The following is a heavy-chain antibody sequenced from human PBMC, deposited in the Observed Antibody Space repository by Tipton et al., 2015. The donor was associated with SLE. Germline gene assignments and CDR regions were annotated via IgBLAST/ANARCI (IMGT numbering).Heavy chain of an antibody. CDR1: GGTFSSYA. Sequence: QSGAEVKKPGSSVKVSCKASGGTFSSYAISWVRQAPGQGLEWMGGIIPIFGTANYAQKFQGRVTITTDESTSTAYMELSSLRSEATAVYYCARGVKQLVRTEYFQHWGQGTLVPVSS. J-gene: IGHJ1*01. V-gene: IGHV1-69*05. D-gene: IGHD6-6*01. CDR3: ARGVKQLVRTEYFQH. CDR2: IIPIFGTA.